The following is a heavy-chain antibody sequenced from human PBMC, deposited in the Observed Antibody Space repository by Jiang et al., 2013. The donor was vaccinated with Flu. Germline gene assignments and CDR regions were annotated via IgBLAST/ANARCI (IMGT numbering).Heavy chain of an antibody. V-gene: IGHV3-48*01. CDR3: ATLGDGPHY. J-gene: IGHJ4*02. Sequence: YADSVKGRFTISRDNAKNSLYLQMNSLRAEDTAVYYCATLGDGPHYWGQGTLVTVSS. D-gene: IGHD3-10*01.